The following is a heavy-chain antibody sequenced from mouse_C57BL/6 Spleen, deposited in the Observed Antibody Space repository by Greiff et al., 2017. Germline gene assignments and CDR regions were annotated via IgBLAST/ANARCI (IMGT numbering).Heavy chain of an antibody. D-gene: IGHD2-1*01. CDR2: IWSDGST. CDR3: ARHEGYGNYYAMDY. J-gene: IGHJ4*01. Sequence: QVQLKQSGPGLVAPSQSLSITCTVSGFSLTSYGVHWVRQPPGKGLEWLEVIWSDGSTTYNSALKSRLSISKDNSKSQVFLKMNSLQTDDTAMYYCARHEGYGNYYAMDYWGQGTSVTVSS. CDR1: GFSLTSYG. V-gene: IGHV2-6-1*01.